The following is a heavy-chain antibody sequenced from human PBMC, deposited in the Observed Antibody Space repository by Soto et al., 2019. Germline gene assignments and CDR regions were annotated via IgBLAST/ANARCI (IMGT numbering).Heavy chain of an antibody. CDR1: GGSISSGDYY. V-gene: IGHV4-30-4*01. CDR2: IYYSGST. CDR3: ARGVILPDYYDSSGYQWRPSDY. D-gene: IGHD3-22*01. Sequence: SETLSLTCTVSGGSISSGDYYWSWIRQPPGKGLEWIGYIYYSGSTYYNPSLKSRVTISVDTSKNQFSLKLSSVTAADTAVYYCARGVILPDYYDSSGYQWRPSDYWGQGTLVTVSS. J-gene: IGHJ4*02.